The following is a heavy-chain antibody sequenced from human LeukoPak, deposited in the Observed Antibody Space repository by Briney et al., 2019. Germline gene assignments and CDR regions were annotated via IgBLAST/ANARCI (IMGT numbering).Heavy chain of an antibody. CDR3: ASPSSGQSFDI. V-gene: IGHV3-53*01. D-gene: IGHD6-19*01. Sequence: GGSLRLSCAASGFIVSSNYMNWVRQSPGKGLEWVSVIYTGGNTYYADSVKGRFTISRDNSKNTLYLQMHSLRAEDTAVYYCASPSSGQSFDIWGQGTMVTVSS. CDR2: IYTGGNT. CDR1: GFIVSSNY. J-gene: IGHJ3*02.